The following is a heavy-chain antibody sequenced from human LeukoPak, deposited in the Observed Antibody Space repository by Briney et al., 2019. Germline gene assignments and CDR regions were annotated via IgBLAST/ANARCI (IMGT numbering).Heavy chain of an antibody. V-gene: IGHV1-18*01. CDR2: ISAYNGNT. CDR3: ARDPHDYVWGSYRSFDY. J-gene: IGHJ4*02. CDR1: GYTFTSYG. Sequence: ASVRVSCKASGYTFTSYGISWVRQAPGQGLEWMGWISAYNGNTNYAQKLQGRVTMTTDTSTNTAYMELRSLRSDDTAVYYCARDPHDYVWGSYRSFDYWGQGTLVTVSS. D-gene: IGHD3-16*02.